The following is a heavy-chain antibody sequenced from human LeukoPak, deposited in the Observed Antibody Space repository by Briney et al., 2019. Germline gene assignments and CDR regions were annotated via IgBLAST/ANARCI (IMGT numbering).Heavy chain of an antibody. CDR1: GGSFSGYY. CDR2: INHSGST. D-gene: IGHD6-19*01. Sequence: SETLSLTCAVYGGSFSGYYWSWIRQPPGKGLEWIGEINHSGSTNYNPSLKSRVTISVDTSKNQFSLQLNSVTPEDTAVYYCARDPGWLDFDYWGRGTLVTVSS. CDR3: ARDPGWLDFDY. J-gene: IGHJ4*02. V-gene: IGHV4-34*01.